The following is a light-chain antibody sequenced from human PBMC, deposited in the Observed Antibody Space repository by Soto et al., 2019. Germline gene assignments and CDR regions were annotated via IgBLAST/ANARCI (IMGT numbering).Light chain of an antibody. CDR1: SSDVGGSNF. V-gene: IGLV2-14*03. Sequence: QSVLTQPASVSDSPGQSITISCTGTSSDVGGSNFVSWYQQHPGKPPKLIIYDVANRPSGVSNRFSGSKSGSTASLIISRLQTEDEADYYCVSYTSSTTYVLGTGTKVNVL. CDR2: DVA. J-gene: IGLJ1*01. CDR3: VSYTSSTTYV.